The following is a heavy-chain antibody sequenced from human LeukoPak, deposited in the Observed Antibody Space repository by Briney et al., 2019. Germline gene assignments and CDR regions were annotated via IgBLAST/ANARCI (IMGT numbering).Heavy chain of an antibody. CDR1: GFTFSSYA. Sequence: PGGSLRLSCAASGFTFSSYAMSWVRQAPGKGLECVSTIGRGVGSTYYADSVKGRFTISRDNSKNTLYLQMNSLGAEDTAVYYCAKAIVGGDTTPDLFDYWGQGTLVTVSS. CDR3: AKAIVGGDTTPDLFDY. V-gene: IGHV3-23*01. D-gene: IGHD1-26*01. CDR2: IGRGVGST. J-gene: IGHJ4*02.